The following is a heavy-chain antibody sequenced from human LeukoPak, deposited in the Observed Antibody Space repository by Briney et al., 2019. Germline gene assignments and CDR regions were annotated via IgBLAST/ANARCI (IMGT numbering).Heavy chain of an antibody. J-gene: IGHJ4*02. CDR1: GGSISSGSKY. Sequence: SETLSLXCTVSGGSISSGSKYRAWIRQPPGEGLEWIGSMYYSGSSYYNPSLKSRVTISVDTSKNQFSLRLTSVTAADTAVYYCGVAPDYWGQGTLVTVSS. CDR2: MYYSGSS. V-gene: IGHV4-39*01. D-gene: IGHD3-3*01. CDR3: GVAPDY.